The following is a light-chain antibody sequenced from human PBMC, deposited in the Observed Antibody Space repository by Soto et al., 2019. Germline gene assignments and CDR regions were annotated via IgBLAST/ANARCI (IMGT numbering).Light chain of an antibody. V-gene: IGLV2-14*01. Sequence: LTQPASVSGSPGQSITISCTGTNSDVGGYNYVSWYQQHPGKAPELMIYEVSHRPSGVSNRFSGSKSDNTASLTISGLQAEDEADYYCSSYTSISTLYVFGTGTKATVL. CDR3: SSYTSISTLYV. CDR1: NSDVGGYNY. CDR2: EVS. J-gene: IGLJ1*01.